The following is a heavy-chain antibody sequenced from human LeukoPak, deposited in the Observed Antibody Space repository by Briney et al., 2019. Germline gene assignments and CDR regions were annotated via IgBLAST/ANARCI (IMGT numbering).Heavy chain of an antibody. J-gene: IGHJ6*03. CDR2: INHRGST. Sequence: PSETLSLTCAVYGGSFTGYYWTWIRQPPGKGLEWIGEINHRGSTHYNPSLKSRVTISVDTSKNQFSLKVSSVTAADTAVYYCARVGCSSSSCNVSYYYHYYYMDVWGKGTTVTVSS. CDR1: GGSFTGYY. D-gene: IGHD2-2*01. CDR3: ARVGCSSSSCNVSYYYHYYYMDV. V-gene: IGHV4-34*01.